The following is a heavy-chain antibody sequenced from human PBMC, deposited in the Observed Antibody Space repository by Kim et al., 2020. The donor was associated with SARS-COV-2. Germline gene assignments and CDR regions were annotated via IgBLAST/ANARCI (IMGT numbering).Heavy chain of an antibody. Sequence: GGSLRLSCAASGFTFSGDLIHWVRQAPGKGLEWVALISLDGSNTFYSDSVKGRFSVSRDTSKNTLYLQMNSLRPDDTAVYYCATDDHSSGSYRRFNSWGEGTLVTVSS. CDR1: GFTFSGDL. CDR2: ISLDGSNT. CDR3: ATDDHSSGSYRRFNS. V-gene: IGHV3-30*04. J-gene: IGHJ1*01. D-gene: IGHD3-22*01.